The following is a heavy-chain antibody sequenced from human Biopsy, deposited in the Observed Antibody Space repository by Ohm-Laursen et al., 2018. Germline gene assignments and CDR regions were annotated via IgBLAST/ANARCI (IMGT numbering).Heavy chain of an antibody. Sequence: GTLSLTCTVSGGPIDRSYWSWIRQPPGKALEWIGYIYFTGRTSYNPSLKSRVTMSVNTFKKQFSLRLSSVTAADTAVYYCAGAGYNPDWNFDLWGRGTRVTVSS. CDR2: IYFTGRT. CDR1: GGPIDRSY. V-gene: IGHV4-59*12. J-gene: IGHJ2*01. CDR3: AGAGYNPDWNFDL. D-gene: IGHD5-24*01.